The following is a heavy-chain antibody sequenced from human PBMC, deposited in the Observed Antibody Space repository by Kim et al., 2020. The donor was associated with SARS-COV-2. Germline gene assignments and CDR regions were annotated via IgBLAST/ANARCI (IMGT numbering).Heavy chain of an antibody. D-gene: IGHD3-22*01. J-gene: IGHJ4*02. Sequence: ASVMVSCKASGYTFTGYYIHWVRQAPGQGLEWMGWINPKSGDTNYAQNFQGRVTMTRDPSIKTAYMEVTRLTSDDTAVYYCARDANYYDSRDYFDSWGQGTLVTVSS. CDR2: INPKSGDT. CDR3: ARDANYYDSRDYFDS. V-gene: IGHV1-2*02. CDR1: GYTFTGYY.